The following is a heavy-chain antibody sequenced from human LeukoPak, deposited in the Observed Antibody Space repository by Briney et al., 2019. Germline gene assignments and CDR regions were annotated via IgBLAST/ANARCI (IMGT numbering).Heavy chain of an antibody. V-gene: IGHV3-30-3*01. J-gene: IGHJ4*02. CDR3: ARERED. CDR2: ISYDGSNK. CDR1: GFTFSSYA. Sequence: AGRSLRLSCAASGFTFSSYATHWVRQAPGKGLEWVAVISYDGSNKYYADSVKGRFTISRDNSKNTLYLQMNSLRAEDTAVYYCAREREDWGQGTPVTVSS.